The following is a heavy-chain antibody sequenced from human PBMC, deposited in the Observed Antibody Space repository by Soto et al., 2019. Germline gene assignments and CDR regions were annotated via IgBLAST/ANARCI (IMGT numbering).Heavy chain of an antibody. Sequence: PGGALRLSCAASGFTVISKYMTWVCQAPGKGLEWVSVIYGGGTTYYADSVKGRFTISRDNSKNTLYLQMNSLRAEDTAVYYCVQTTGWPGFDFWGQGTLVTVSS. CDR3: VQTTGWPGFDF. D-gene: IGHD6-19*01. CDR1: GFTVISKY. V-gene: IGHV3-53*01. CDR2: IYGGGTT. J-gene: IGHJ4*02.